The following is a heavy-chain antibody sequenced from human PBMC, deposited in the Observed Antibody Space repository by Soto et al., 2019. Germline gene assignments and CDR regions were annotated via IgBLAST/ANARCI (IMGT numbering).Heavy chain of an antibody. Sequence: QVQLQESGPGLVKPSQTLSLTCTVSGGSISSGGYYWSWIRQHPGKGLEWIGYIYYSGSTYYNPSLKCLVTISVDTSKNQFSLKLSSVTAADTAVYYCARDLYGDNWYFDLWGRGTLVTVSS. V-gene: IGHV4-31*01. CDR1: GGSISSGGYY. CDR3: ARDLYGDNWYFDL. D-gene: IGHD4-17*01. CDR2: IYYSGST. J-gene: IGHJ2*01.